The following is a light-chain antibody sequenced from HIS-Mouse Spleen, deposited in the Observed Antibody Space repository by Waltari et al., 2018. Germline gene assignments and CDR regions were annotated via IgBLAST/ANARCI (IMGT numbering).Light chain of an antibody. Sequence: DIQMTQSPSPLSASVGDRFTITCRASQSISSYLNWYQQKPGKAPKLLIYAASSLQSGVPSRFSGSGSGTDFTLTISSLQPEDFATYYCQQGYSTPLTFGGGTKVEIK. CDR1: QSISSY. J-gene: IGKJ4*01. CDR2: AAS. V-gene: IGKV1-39*01. CDR3: QQGYSTPLT.